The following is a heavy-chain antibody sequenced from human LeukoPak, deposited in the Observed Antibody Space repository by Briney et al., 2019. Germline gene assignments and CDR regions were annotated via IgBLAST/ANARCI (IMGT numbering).Heavy chain of an antibody. J-gene: IGHJ4*02. CDR3: ARGEYQLPFDY. CDR2: IYYSGST. D-gene: IGHD2-2*01. Sequence: SETLSLTCSVSGGSISSYYWSWIRQPPGKGLEWIGYIYYSGSTNYNPSLKSRVTISVDTSKNQFSLKLSSVTAADTAVYYCARGEYQLPFDYWGQGTLVTVSS. V-gene: IGHV4-59*01. CDR1: GGSISSYY.